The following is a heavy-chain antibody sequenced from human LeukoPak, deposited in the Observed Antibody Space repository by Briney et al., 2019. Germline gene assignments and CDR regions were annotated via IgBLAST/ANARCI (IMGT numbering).Heavy chain of an antibody. CDR3: ARGQRWLQRKKGTLDY. CDR1: GGSISSYY. CDR2: IYYSGST. V-gene: IGHV4-59*12. J-gene: IGHJ4*02. Sequence: SETLSLTCTVSGGSISSYYWSWIRQPPGKGLEWIGYIYYSGSTNYNPSLKSRVTISVDTSKNQFSLKLSSVTAADTAVYYCARGQRWLQRKKGTLDYWGQGTLVTVSS. D-gene: IGHD5-24*01.